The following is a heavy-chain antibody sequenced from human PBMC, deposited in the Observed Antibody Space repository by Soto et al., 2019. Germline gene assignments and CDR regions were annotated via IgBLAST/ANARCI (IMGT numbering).Heavy chain of an antibody. CDR3: ARLTHYYDSSGYYYSPFDY. J-gene: IGHJ4*02. CDR1: GYTFTNYA. V-gene: IGHV1-3*01. CDR2: INAGNGNT. D-gene: IGHD3-22*01. Sequence: VASVKVSCKASGYTFTNYAMHWVRQAPGQRLEWMGWINAGNGNTKYSQKLQGRVTITRDTSASTAYMELSSLRSEDTAVYYCARLTHYYDSSGYYYSPFDYWGQGTLVTVSS.